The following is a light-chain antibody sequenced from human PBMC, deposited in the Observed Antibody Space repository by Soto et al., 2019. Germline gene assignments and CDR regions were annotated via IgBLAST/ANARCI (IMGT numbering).Light chain of an antibody. Sequence: QTVLNQPASVSGSPGQSITISCTGTSSDVGGYNYVSWYQQHPDKAPQLMIFDVSNRPSGISDRFSGSKSGNTASLTISGLQAEDEADYYCSSYTSTNTLVFGGGTKVTVL. CDR3: SSYTSTNTLV. V-gene: IGLV2-14*03. J-gene: IGLJ2*01. CDR2: DVS. CDR1: SSDVGGYNY.